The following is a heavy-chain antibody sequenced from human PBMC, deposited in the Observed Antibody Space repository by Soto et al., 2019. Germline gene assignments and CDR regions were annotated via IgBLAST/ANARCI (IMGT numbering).Heavy chain of an antibody. CDR3: ARQQQWLRHQSGLYWYFDL. D-gene: IGHD6-19*01. V-gene: IGHV3-21*01. CDR2: ISSSSSYI. CDR1: GFTFSSYS. Sequence: EVQLVESGGGLVKPGGSLRLSCAASGFTFSSYSMNWVRQAPGKWLEWVSSISSSSSYIYYADSVKGRFTISRDNTKKSLNPQMNSLRAEDTAVYYCARQQQWLRHQSGLYWYFDLWGRGTLVTVSS. J-gene: IGHJ2*01.